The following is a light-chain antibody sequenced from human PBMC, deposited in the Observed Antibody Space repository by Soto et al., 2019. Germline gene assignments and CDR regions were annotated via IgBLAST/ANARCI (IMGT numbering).Light chain of an antibody. Sequence: EVGMTQSPATLSVSPGERATLSCRASQSVSSNVAWYQQKPGQAPRLLIYDASTRATGIPARFSGSGSGTEFTLTISSLQSEDFAVYYCQQYNNWPRTFGQGTKVDIK. CDR2: DAS. J-gene: IGKJ1*01. CDR1: QSVSSN. V-gene: IGKV3-15*01. CDR3: QQYNNWPRT.